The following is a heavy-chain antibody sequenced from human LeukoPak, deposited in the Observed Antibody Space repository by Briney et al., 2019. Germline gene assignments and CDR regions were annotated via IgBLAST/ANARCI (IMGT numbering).Heavy chain of an antibody. CDR2: IYYSGST. CDR1: GGSISSSSYY. D-gene: IGHD6-13*01. Sequence: PSETLSLTCTVSGGSISSSSYYWGWIRQPPGKGLEWIGSIYYSGSTYYNPSLKSRVTISVDTSKNQFSLKLSSVTAADTAVYYCARHEYSSSWYSAWGQGTLVTVSS. CDR3: ARHEYSSSWYSA. J-gene: IGHJ5*02. V-gene: IGHV4-39*01.